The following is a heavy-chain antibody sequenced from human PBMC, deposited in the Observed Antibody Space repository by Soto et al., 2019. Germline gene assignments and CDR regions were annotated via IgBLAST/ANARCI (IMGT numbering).Heavy chain of an antibody. V-gene: IGHV3-30*18. CDR2: ISYDGSNK. CDR1: GFTFSIYG. D-gene: IGHD3-10*01. CDR3: AKDPRGSRSFDY. Sequence: GGSLRLSCAASGFTFSIYGMHWVRQAPGKGLEWVAVISYDGSNKYYADSVKGRFTISRDNSKNTLYLQMNSLRAEDTAVYYCAKDPRGSRSFDYWGQGTLVTVSS. J-gene: IGHJ4*02.